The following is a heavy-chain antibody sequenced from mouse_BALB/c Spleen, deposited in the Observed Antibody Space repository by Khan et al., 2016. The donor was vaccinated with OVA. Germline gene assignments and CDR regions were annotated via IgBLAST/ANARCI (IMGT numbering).Heavy chain of an antibody. CDR2: ISTYYGDV. CDR3: ARGGKFAY. Sequence: VQLQESGAELVRPGVSVKISCKGSGYTFTDYAMHWVKQSHAKSLEWIGVISTYYGDVDYSQKFKGKATMTVDRSSSTAYIELARLTSEDSAIYYCARGGKFAYWGQGTLVTVSA. D-gene: IGHD1-1*02. CDR1: GYTFTDYA. J-gene: IGHJ3*01. V-gene: IGHV1S137*01.